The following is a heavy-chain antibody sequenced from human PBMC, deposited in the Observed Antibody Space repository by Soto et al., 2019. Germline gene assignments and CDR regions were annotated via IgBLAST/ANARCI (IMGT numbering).Heavy chain of an antibody. CDR3: THSWTYYYDNAV. D-gene: IGHD3-22*01. CDR1: GFTFIDAW. CDR2: ITSGGTT. J-gene: IGHJ3*01. Sequence: PGGFLRLSCAASGFTFIDAWLNWVRQAPGKGLQWVGRITSGGTTDYAAPVKGRFIISRDDSKNTLYLQMNSLKTEDTAVYYCTHSWTYYYDNAVGGQGTMVTVSS. V-gene: IGHV3-15*07.